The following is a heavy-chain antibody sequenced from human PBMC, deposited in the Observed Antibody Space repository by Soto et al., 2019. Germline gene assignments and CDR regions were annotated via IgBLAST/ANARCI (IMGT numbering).Heavy chain of an antibody. CDR1: GFTFSSYA. CDR2: ISGSGGST. J-gene: IGHJ3*02. CDR3: AKDHGPFVDSWLWDAFDI. Sequence: PGGSLRLSCAASGFTFSSYAMSWVRQAPGKGLEWVSAISGSGGSTYYADSVKGRFTISRDNSKNTLYLQMNSLRAEDTAVYYCAKDHGPFVDSWLWDAFDIWGQGTMVTVSS. V-gene: IGHV3-23*01. D-gene: IGHD5-12*01.